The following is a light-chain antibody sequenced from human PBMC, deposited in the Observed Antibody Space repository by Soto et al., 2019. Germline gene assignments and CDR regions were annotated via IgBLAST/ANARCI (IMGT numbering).Light chain of an antibody. CDR2: GVS. CDR1: QSVSSNS. V-gene: IGKV3-20*01. CDR3: QQYGSSGT. Sequence: EIVLTQSPGTLSLSPGQRATLSCRAGQSVSSNSLAWYQQKPGQAPRLLIYGVSNRAIGISDRFSGSRSGTDFTLTISRLEPDDFAVYYCQQYGSSGTFGQGTKVDIK. J-gene: IGKJ1*01.